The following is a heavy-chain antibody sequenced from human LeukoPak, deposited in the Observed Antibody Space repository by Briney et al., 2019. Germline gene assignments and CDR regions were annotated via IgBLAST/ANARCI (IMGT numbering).Heavy chain of an antibody. CDR1: GFSFSSYA. CDR3: AKDARYCSGGSCYSACMDV. J-gene: IGHJ6*02. Sequence: PGGSLRLSCATSGFSFSSYAMSWVRQAPGKGLEWVSVISGSVDNTYYGDSMKGRFTISRDTSKNTLYLQMNSLRAEDTAVYYCAKDARYCSGGSCYSACMDVWGQGTTVTVSS. V-gene: IGHV3-23*01. D-gene: IGHD2-15*01. CDR2: ISGSVDNT.